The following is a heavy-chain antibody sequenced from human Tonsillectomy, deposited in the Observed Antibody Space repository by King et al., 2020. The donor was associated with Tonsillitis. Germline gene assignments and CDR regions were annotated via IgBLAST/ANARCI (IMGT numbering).Heavy chain of an antibody. J-gene: IGHJ4*02. D-gene: IGHD2-15*01. CDR3: VSDCSGGSCYSGVDY. V-gene: IGHV3-33*08. Sequence: VQLVESGGGVVQPERSLRLSCAASGFTFSSYGMHWVRQAPGKGLEWVAVISHHGSNKYYADSVKGRFTISRDNSKNTLYLQMNSLRAEDTAVYYCVSDCSGGSCYSGVDYWGQGTLVTVSS. CDR1: GFTFSSYG. CDR2: ISHHGSNK.